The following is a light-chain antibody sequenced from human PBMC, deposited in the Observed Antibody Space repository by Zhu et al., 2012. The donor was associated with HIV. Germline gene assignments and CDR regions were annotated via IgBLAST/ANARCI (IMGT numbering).Light chain of an antibody. V-gene: IGKV3-20*01. CDR1: QTVSNNY. Sequence: IVLTQSPGTLSFSPGERATLSCRASQTVSNNYLAWYQQRPGQAPRLLIYGASARAAGIPDRFSGSGSATDFTLTISRLEPEDFAVYYCQQYGSSPRTFGQGTKVEIK. CDR3: QQYGSSPRT. J-gene: IGKJ1*01. CDR2: GAS.